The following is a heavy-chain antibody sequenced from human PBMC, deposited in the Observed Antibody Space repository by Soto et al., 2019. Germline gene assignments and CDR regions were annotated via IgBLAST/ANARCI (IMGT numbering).Heavy chain of an antibody. CDR1: GFTFTKYG. D-gene: IGHD3-10*01. Sequence: EQFGGGVVQPGGSLRLSCVVSGFTFTKYGMHWVRQTPDKGLEWVAVIWYDGTDKKYADSVKGRFTISRDDYMSTVSLQMNILRVEDTAVYCCVGSGTYYLDYWGQGSLVTVSS. CDR3: VGSGTYYLDY. J-gene: IGHJ4*02. CDR2: IWYDGTDK. V-gene: IGHV3-33*01.